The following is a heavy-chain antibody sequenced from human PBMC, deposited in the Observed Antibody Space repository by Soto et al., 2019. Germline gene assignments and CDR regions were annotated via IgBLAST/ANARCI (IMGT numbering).Heavy chain of an antibody. V-gene: IGHV3-30*18. Sequence: GGSLRLSCAASGFTFSSYAMHWVRQAPGKGLEWVAIVSHDGNSKYYADSVEGRFTISRDNSNNTLYLQMNSLRAEDTALFYCAKDTGYYDFWSGSSPYYYAMDVWGQGTTVTAP. CDR1: GFTFSSYA. D-gene: IGHD3-3*01. CDR2: VSHDGNSK. J-gene: IGHJ6*02. CDR3: AKDTGYYDFWSGSSPYYYAMDV.